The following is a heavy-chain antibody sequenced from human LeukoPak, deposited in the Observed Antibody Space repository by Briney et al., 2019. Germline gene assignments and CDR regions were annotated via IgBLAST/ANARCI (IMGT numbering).Heavy chain of an antibody. CDR3: ARGGGGPPRYGSGNEYSYLDY. Sequence: SETLSLTCAVSGGSISSGGYSWSWLRQPPGKGLGWIVDIYHSGSTYYNPSLKSRVTISVVRSKNQFSLKLSSVTAADTDVDYCARGGGGPPRYGSGNEYSYLDYWGQGTLATVSS. CDR1: GGSISSGGYS. CDR2: IYHSGST. J-gene: IGHJ4*02. D-gene: IGHD3-10*01. V-gene: IGHV4-30-2*01.